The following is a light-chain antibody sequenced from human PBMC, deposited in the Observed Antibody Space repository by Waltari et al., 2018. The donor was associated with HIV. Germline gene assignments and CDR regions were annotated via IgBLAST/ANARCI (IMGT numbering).Light chain of an antibody. CDR2: EVK. J-gene: IGLJ2*01. Sequence: QSALTQPASVSGSPGQSLSISCSGTSCAVGASAYVSWYHQHPGEAPTLILDEVKKRPSGISNRFSGSKSGNTASLTISGLQVEDEAHYYCSSYSASGTLVLFGGGTRLTVL. V-gene: IGLV2-14*01. CDR3: SSYSASGTLVL. CDR1: SCAVGASAY.